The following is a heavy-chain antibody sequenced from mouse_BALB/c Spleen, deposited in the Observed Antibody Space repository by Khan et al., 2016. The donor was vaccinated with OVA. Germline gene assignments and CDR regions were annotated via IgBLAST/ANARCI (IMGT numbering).Heavy chain of an antibody. CDR3: ERGIGNDRFAY. Sequence: QVQLKESGPELVRPGVSVKISCKGSGYTFTDFAMHWVKQSHAKSLEWIGVISTHYGNIDYNQKFKDKATMTLDNSSNTAYMELARFTSEDPAVYYCERGIGNDRFAYWGQGTLVTVSA. J-gene: IGHJ3*01. D-gene: IGHD2-2*01. CDR1: GYTFTDFA. CDR2: ISTHYGNI. V-gene: IGHV1S137*01.